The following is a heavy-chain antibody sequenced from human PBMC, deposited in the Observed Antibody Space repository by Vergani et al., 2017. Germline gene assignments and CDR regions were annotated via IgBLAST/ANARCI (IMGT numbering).Heavy chain of an antibody. J-gene: IGHJ5*02. V-gene: IGHV4-38-2*02. D-gene: IGHD3-16*01. CDR2: IYHSGRT. Sequence: QVQLQESCPGLVKPSETLSLTCTVSGYSIRSGYYWGWIRQPPGKGLEWIGSIYHSGRTYYNPSLKSRGTISVDTSKNQFLLMLSSVTAAGPAVYYCARVSGGDVWGSYEAWFDPWGRGTLVTVSS. CDR3: ARVSGGDVWGSYEAWFDP. CDR1: GYSIRSGYY.